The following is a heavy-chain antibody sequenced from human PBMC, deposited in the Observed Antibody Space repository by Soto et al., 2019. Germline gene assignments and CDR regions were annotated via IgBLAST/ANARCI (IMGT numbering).Heavy chain of an antibody. J-gene: IGHJ4*02. CDR1: GGSISSYY. D-gene: IGHD3-22*01. CDR2: IYYSGST. CDR3: ARRTYYYDSSGYLLYYFDY. V-gene: IGHV4-59*01. Sequence: LSLTCTVSGGSISSYYWSWIRQPPGKGLEWIGYIYYSGSTNYNPSLKSRVTISVDTSKNQFSLKLSSVTAADTAVYYCARRTYYYDSSGYLLYYFDYWGQGTLVTVSS.